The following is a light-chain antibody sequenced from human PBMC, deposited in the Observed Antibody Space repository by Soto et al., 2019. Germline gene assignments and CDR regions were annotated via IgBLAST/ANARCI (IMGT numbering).Light chain of an antibody. V-gene: IGKV3-20*01. CDR1: QSLSSSY. Sequence: EIVLTQSPGTLSLSPGERATLSCRASQSLSSSYLVWYQQKPGQAPRLLIYGASGRATGIPDRFGGSGSGTDFTLTISGVEPEDFATYYCQQSYSGLYTFGQGTQLEIK. CDR2: GAS. CDR3: QQSYSGLYT. J-gene: IGKJ2*01.